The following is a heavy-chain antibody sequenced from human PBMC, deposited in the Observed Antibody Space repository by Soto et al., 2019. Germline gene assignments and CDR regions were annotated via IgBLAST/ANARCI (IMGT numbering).Heavy chain of an antibody. CDR3: AKDFSSKAFRGTGDGYFVY. D-gene: IGHD7-27*01. CDR1: GFTFSSYA. J-gene: IGHJ4*02. Sequence: GGSLRLSCAASGFTFSSYAMSWVRQAPGKGLEWVSAISGSGGSTYYADFVKGRFTISRDNSKNTLYLQMNSLRAEDTDVYYCAKDFSSKAFRGTGDGYFVYWGQGTLVTVSS. V-gene: IGHV3-23*01. CDR2: ISGSGGST.